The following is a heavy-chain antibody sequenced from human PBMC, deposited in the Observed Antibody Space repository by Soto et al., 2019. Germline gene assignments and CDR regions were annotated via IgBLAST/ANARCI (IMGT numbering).Heavy chain of an antibody. CDR1: EFIFSDYG. D-gene: IGHD3-16*01. CDR3: ARAGGGAGDAFDI. Sequence: EMQLLDSGGGLIQPGGSLRLSCAASEFIFSDYGMSWVRQAPGKGLEWVSSITASGDKTYYANSVKGRFAISRDNSKNTLFLQMNSLRAEDTAVYYCARAGGGAGDAFDIWGQGTMVTVSS. V-gene: IGHV3-23*01. CDR2: ITASGDKT. J-gene: IGHJ3*02.